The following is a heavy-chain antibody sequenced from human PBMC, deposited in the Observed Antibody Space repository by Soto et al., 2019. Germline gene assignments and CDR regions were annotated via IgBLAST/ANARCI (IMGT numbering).Heavy chain of an antibody. D-gene: IGHD5-12*01. J-gene: IGHJ6*02. V-gene: IGHV3-30*18. CDR2: TSYDGSKT. CDR1: GFIFSDNG. Sequence: QVQLVESGGGEVQPGTSLRLSCAASGFIFSDNGMHWVRQSPGKALEWVAATSYDGSKTFYADSVKGRLSIYRDNSKSTLYLHMSSLRPEDTAVYYCAKDLRQGASGATVYGMDVWGQGTTVTVSS. CDR3: AKDLRQGASGATVYGMDV.